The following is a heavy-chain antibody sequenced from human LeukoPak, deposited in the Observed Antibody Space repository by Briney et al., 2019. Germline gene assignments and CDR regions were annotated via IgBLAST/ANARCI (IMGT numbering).Heavy chain of an antibody. J-gene: IGHJ4*02. Sequence: PGGSLRLSCAASGNYWMHWVRQAPGKGLVWVSHINGDGSWTTYADSVKGRFTISKDNAKNTVYLQMNNLRAEDTAVYYCLGGTGWIFDYWGQGTLVTVSS. CDR2: INGDGSWT. D-gene: IGHD6-19*01. CDR1: GNYW. V-gene: IGHV3-74*01. CDR3: LGGTGWIFDY.